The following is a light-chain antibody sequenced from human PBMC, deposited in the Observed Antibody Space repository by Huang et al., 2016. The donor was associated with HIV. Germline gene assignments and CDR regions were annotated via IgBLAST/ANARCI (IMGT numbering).Light chain of an antibody. V-gene: IGKV1-27*01. CDR1: RDISTF. CDR3: QKYDSAPRT. Sequence: MTQSPPSLSASIGDRVTLTFRASRDISTFLAWYKQKPGKPPRLLIYAASILHSGVPSRFSGGGSGTNFTLTVSSLQPEDVANYYCQKYDSAPRTFGQGTKLEL. CDR2: AAS. J-gene: IGKJ1*01.